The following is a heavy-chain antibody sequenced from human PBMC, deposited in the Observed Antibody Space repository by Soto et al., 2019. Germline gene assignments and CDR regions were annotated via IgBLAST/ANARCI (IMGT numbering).Heavy chain of an antibody. J-gene: IGHJ3*02. CDR2: IYYSGST. CDR1: GGSFSGYY. D-gene: IGHD2-15*01. V-gene: IGHV4-34*01. Sequence: PSETLSLTCAVYGGSFSGYYWTWIRQPPGKGLGWIGSIYYSGSTYYNPSLKSRVTISVDTSKNQFSLKLSSVTAADTAVYYCARREYCSGGSCYPGAFDIWGQGTMVTVSS. CDR3: ARREYCSGGSCYPGAFDI.